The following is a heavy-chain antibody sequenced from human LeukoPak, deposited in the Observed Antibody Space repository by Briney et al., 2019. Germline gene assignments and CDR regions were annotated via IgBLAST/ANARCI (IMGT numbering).Heavy chain of an antibody. CDR3: ARGGSYLGYWFDP. CDR1: GGSISSGDYY. CDR2: IYYSGST. Sequence: PSQTLSLTCTVSGGSISSGDYYWSWIRQPPGERLEWIGYIYYSGSTYYNPSLKSRVTISVDTSKNQFSLKLSSVTAADTAVYYCARGGSYLGYWFDPWGQGTLVTVSS. J-gene: IGHJ5*02. D-gene: IGHD1-26*01. V-gene: IGHV4-30-4*08.